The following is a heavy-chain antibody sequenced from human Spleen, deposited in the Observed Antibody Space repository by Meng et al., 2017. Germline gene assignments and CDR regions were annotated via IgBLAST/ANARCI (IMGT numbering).Heavy chain of an antibody. CDR1: GGSISSGGYY. J-gene: IGHJ4*02. D-gene: IGHD7-27*01. CDR3: ARDYWGSLDY. Sequence: QGQPPEAGPGLVKPSPTLSLPCTVSGGSISSGGYYWSWIRQPPGKGLEWIGFASTNYNPSLKSRLTISLDTSKNQFSLKLTSVTAADTAVYYCARDYWGSLDYWGQGILVTVSS. CDR2: AST. V-gene: IGHV4-61*08.